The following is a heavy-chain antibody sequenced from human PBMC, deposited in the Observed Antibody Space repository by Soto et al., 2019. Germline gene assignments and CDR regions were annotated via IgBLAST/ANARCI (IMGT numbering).Heavy chain of an antibody. Sequence: QVQLVQSGAEVKKPGSSVKVSCKASGGTFSSYAISWVRQAPGQGLEWMGGIIPIFGTANYAQKFQGRVTITADESTSTAYMELSSLRSEDTAVYYCARWPYCSGGSCYYYYGMDVWGQGTTVTVSS. CDR2: IIPIFGTA. V-gene: IGHV1-69*01. J-gene: IGHJ6*02. CDR1: GGTFSSYA. CDR3: ARWPYCSGGSCYYYYGMDV. D-gene: IGHD2-15*01.